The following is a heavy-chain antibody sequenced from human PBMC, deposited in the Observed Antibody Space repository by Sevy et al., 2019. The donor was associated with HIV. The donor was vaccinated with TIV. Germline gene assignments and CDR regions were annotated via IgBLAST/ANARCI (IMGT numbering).Heavy chain of an antibody. D-gene: IGHD6-6*01. CDR2: ISSSSSTI. CDR3: ATRSSGRGYYYYGMDV. Sequence: GGSLRLSCAASGFTFSNYNMNWVRQAPGKGLEWVSYISSSSSTIYYADSVKGRFTISRDNAKNSLYLQMNSRRAEDTAVYYCATRSSGRGYYYYGMDVWGQGTTVTVSS. CDR1: GFTFSNYN. V-gene: IGHV3-48*01. J-gene: IGHJ6*02.